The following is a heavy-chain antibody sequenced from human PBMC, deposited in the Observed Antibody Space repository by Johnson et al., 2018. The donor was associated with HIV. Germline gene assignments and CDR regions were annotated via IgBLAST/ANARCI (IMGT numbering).Heavy chain of an antibody. CDR3: AKERRAPRAFDI. CDR1: GFTFSSYA. J-gene: IGHJ3*02. Sequence: QVQVVESGGGVVQPGRSLRLSCAVSGFTFSSYAMHWVRQAPGKGLEWVAVISYDGSNKYYADSVKGRFTISRDNSKNTLYLQMNSLRAEDTAVYYCAKERRAPRAFDIWGQGTMVTVSS. V-gene: IGHV3-30-3*02. CDR2: ISYDGSNK.